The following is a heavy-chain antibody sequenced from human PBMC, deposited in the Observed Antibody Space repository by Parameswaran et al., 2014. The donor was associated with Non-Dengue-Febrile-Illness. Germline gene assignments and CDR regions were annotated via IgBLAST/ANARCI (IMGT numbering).Heavy chain of an antibody. CDR2: INHSGST. D-gene: IGHD2-2*01. Sequence: RWIRQPQEGLEWIGEINHSGSTNYNPSLKSRVTISVDTSKNQFSLKLSSVTAADTAVYYCARAIKSSTSCYFSYWGQGTLVTVSS. CDR3: ARAIKSSTSCYFSY. J-gene: IGHJ4*02. V-gene: IGHV4-34*01.